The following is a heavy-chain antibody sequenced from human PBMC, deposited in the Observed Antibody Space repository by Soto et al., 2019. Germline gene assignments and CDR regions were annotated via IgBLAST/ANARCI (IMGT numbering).Heavy chain of an antibody. V-gene: IGHV3-53*01. J-gene: IGHJ5*02. CDR3: ARDHPIPS. CDR2: IYSGGST. CDR1: GFTVSSNT. Sequence: GSMRLSCAASGFTVSSNTMSWVRQAPGKGLEWVSVIYSGGSTYYADSVKGRFTISRDNSKNTLYLQMNSLRAEYTAVYYCARDHPIPSWGQGTLVTVSS.